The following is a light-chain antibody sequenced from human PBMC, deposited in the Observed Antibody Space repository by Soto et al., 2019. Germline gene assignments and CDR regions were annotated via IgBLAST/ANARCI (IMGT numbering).Light chain of an antibody. CDR1: SSNIGAGYD. J-gene: IGLJ2*01. CDR3: QSYDSSKSVV. CDR2: GNS. V-gene: IGLV1-40*01. Sequence: QSVLTQPPSVSGAPGQRVTISCTGSSSNIGAGYDVPWYQQLPGKAPKLLIYGNSNRPSGVPDRFSGSKSGTSASLAITGLQAEDEADYYCQSYDSSKSVVFGGGTKLTVL.